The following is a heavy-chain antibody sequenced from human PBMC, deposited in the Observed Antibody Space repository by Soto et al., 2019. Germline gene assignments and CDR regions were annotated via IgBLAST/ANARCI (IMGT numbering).Heavy chain of an antibody. CDR1: GFTFSNAW. D-gene: IGHD2-15*01. Sequence: GGSLRLSCAASGFTFSNAWMSWVRQAPGKGLEWVGRIKSKTDGGTTDYAAPVKGRFTISRDDSKNTLYLQMNSLKTEDTAVYYCTRRIDDRDAFDIWGQGTMVTVSS. CDR2: IKSKTDGGTT. V-gene: IGHV3-15*01. CDR3: TRRIDDRDAFDI. J-gene: IGHJ3*02.